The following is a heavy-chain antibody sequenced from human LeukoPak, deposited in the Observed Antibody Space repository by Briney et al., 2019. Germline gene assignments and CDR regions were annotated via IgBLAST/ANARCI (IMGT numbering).Heavy chain of an antibody. Sequence: GGSLRLSCVASGFTFSTFAMIWVRQPPGKGLEWVSSIFPSSGEIHHADSVRGRFTISRDNSKNTLYLQMNSLRAEDTAVYFCAKGDKMLTWRRTYNRFDPWGQGTLVTVSS. CDR1: GFTFSTFA. J-gene: IGHJ5*02. D-gene: IGHD3-16*01. V-gene: IGHV3-23*01. CDR3: AKGDKMLTWRRTYNRFDP. CDR2: IFPSSGEI.